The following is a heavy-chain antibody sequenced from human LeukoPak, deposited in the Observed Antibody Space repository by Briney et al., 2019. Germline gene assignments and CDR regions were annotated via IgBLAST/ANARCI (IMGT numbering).Heavy chain of an antibody. V-gene: IGHV1-2*02. CDR1: GYTFTGYY. CDR3: ARAGDYYDSSGYYYSYFDY. Sequence: GASVNVSCKASGYTFTGYYMHWVRQAPGQGLEWMGWINPNIGGTNYAQKFQGRDTMTRDTSISTAYMELSRLRSDDTAVYYCARAGDYYDSSGYYYSYFDYWGQGTLVTVSS. J-gene: IGHJ4*02. CDR2: INPNIGGT. D-gene: IGHD3-22*01.